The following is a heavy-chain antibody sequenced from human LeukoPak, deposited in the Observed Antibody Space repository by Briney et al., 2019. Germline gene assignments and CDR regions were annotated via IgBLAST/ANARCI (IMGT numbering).Heavy chain of an antibody. V-gene: IGHV3-53*01. Sequence: GGSLRLACAASGFTVSSNYMSRVRQAPGKGLEWVSVIYSGGSTYYADSVKGRFTISRDNSKNTLYLQMNSLRAEDTAVYYCAKPEDSGYVGLVWGQGTLVTVSS. CDR3: AKPEDSGYVGLV. CDR1: GFTVSSNY. CDR2: IYSGGST. J-gene: IGHJ4*02. D-gene: IGHD5-12*01.